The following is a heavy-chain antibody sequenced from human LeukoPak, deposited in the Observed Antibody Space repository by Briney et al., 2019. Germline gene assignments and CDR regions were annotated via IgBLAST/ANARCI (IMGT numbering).Heavy chain of an antibody. V-gene: IGHV3-74*01. Sequence: GGSLRLSCVVSGLTFRGYWMHWVRQAPGKGLVWLSRISNDGSTTNYADSVKGRFIISRDNAENTLYMEVNNLRAEDTGLYYCAREDALERLQWGQGTLVTVSS. CDR2: ISNDGSTT. CDR1: GLTFRGYW. D-gene: IGHD6-25*01. J-gene: IGHJ4*02. CDR3: AREDALERLQ.